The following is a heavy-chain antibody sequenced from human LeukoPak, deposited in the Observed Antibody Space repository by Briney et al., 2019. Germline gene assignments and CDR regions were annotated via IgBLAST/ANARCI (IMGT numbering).Heavy chain of an antibody. V-gene: IGHV3-30-3*01. CDR1: GFTFSSYA. Sequence: GGSPRLSCAASGFTFSSYAMHWVRQAPGKGLEWVAVISYDGSNKYYADSVKGRFTISRDNSKNTLYLQMNSLRAEDTAVYYCARAGEGDYFDYWGQGTLVTVSS. CDR2: ISYDGSNK. CDR3: ARAGEGDYFDY. J-gene: IGHJ4*02. D-gene: IGHD1-14*01.